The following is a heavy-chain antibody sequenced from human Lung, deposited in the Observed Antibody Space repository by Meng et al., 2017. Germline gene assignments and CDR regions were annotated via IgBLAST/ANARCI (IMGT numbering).Heavy chain of an antibody. CDR3: TTDLPFTETGVITT. Sequence: GGLLRPSCVASGGTFRNIWMTWVRQAPGKGLEWVGRMKSKVDGWTTDFAAPVKGRFTISRDDAQNTLHLQIDRLKTENTAAYYCTTDLPFTETGVITTWGQGTLVTVSS. J-gene: IGHJ5*02. V-gene: IGHV3-15*01. D-gene: IGHD3-16*02. CDR2: MKSKVDGWTT. CDR1: GGTFRNIW.